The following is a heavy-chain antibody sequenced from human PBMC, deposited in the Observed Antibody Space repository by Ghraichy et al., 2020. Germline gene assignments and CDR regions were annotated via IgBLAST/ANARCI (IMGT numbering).Heavy chain of an antibody. CDR1: GYTFTGYY. Sequence: ASVKVSCKASGYTFTGYYMHWVRQAPGQGLEWMGWINPNSGGTNYAQKFQGRVTMTRDTSISTVYMELSRLRSDDTAVYYCAREPMPLAYCGGDCRPYWYFDLWGRGTLVTVSS. CDR3: AREPMPLAYCGGDCRPYWYFDL. V-gene: IGHV1-2*02. D-gene: IGHD2-21*02. J-gene: IGHJ2*01. CDR2: INPNSGGT.